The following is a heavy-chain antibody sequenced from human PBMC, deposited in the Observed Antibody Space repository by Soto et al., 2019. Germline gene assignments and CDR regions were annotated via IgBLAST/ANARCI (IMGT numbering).Heavy chain of an antibody. D-gene: IGHD6-6*01. J-gene: IGHJ3*02. CDR1: GFTFDDYG. CDR3: AKDAKYVSSRGDAFDI. CDR2: ISWNGGSI. Sequence: EVQLVESGGGLVQPGRSLRLSCAASGFTFDDYGMHWVRQTPGKGLEWVSGISWNGGSIAYADSVKGRFTISRDNAKNSLYLQTNSLRPEDTALYYCAKDAKYVSSRGDAFDIWGQGTMVTVSS. V-gene: IGHV3-9*01.